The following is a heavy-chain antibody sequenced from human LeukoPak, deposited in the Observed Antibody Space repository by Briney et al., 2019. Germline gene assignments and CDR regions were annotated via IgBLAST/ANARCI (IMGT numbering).Heavy chain of an antibody. CDR2: ISSSGSTI. CDR3: ARFRSSVSSGWYLYYYYMDV. Sequence: GGSLRLSCAASGFTFSDYYMSWIRQAPGKGLEWVSYISSSGSTIYYADSVKGRFTISRDNATNSLYLQRNSLRAEDTAVYYCARFRSSVSSGWYLYYYYMDVWGKGTTVTVSS. V-gene: IGHV3-11*04. J-gene: IGHJ6*03. CDR1: GFTFSDYY. D-gene: IGHD6-19*01.